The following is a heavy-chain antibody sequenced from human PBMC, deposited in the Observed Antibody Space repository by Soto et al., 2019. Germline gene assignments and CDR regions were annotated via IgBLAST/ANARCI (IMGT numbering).Heavy chain of an antibody. D-gene: IGHD6-19*01. J-gene: IGHJ3*02. V-gene: IGHV3-7*01. CDR1: GFTFTTSW. CDR3: ARALGWRDAFDI. Sequence: EVQLVESGGGLVQPGGSLRLSCVVSGFTFTTSWMSWVRQAPGKGLEWVANIKQDGTEIYYVDSVKGRFTISRDNAKNSLYLQMNSLRAEDTAVYYCARALGWRDAFDIWGQGTMVTVSS. CDR2: IKQDGTEI.